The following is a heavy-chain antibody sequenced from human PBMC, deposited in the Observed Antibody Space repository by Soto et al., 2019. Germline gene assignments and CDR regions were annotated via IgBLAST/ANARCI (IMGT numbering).Heavy chain of an antibody. CDR1: GGSISSGGYS. CDR2: IYHSGST. D-gene: IGHD1-26*01. V-gene: IGHV4-30-2*01. J-gene: IGHJ4*02. CDR3: ARAGLGDGSDY. Sequence: SETLSLTCAVSGGSISSGGYSWGWIRQPPGKGLEWIGYIYHSGSTYYNPSLKSRVTISVDTSKNQFSLKLSSVTAADTAVYYCARAGLGDGSDYWGQGTLVTVSS.